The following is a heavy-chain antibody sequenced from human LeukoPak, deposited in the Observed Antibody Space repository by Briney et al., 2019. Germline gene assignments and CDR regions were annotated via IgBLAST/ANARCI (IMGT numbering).Heavy chain of an antibody. J-gene: IGHJ4*02. CDR2: IIPIFGTA. CDR3: AIGPWVYYGFWSGYQPFDY. CDR1: GGTFSSYA. V-gene: IGHV1-69*13. Sequence: ASVKVSCKASGGTFSSYAISWVRQAPGQGLEWMGGIIPIFGTANYAQKFQGRVTITADESTSTAYMELSSLRSEDTAVYYCAIGPWVYYGFWSGYQPFDYWGQGTLVTVSS. D-gene: IGHD3-3*01.